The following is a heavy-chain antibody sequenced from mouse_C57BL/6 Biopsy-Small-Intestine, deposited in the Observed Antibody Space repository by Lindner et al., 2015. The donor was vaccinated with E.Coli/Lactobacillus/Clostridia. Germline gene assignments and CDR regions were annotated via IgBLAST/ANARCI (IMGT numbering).Heavy chain of an antibody. CDR2: IYPRSGNT. D-gene: IGHD2-3*01. Sequence: VQLQESGAELARPGASVKLSCKASGYTFTNFGISWVKQRTGQGLEWIGEIYPRSGNTYYNEKFKGKATLTADKSSSTAYMELRSLTSEDSAVYFCARYDGYFDYWGQGTTLTVSS. CDR3: ARYDGYFDY. V-gene: IGHV1-81*01. J-gene: IGHJ2*01. CDR1: GYTFTNFG.